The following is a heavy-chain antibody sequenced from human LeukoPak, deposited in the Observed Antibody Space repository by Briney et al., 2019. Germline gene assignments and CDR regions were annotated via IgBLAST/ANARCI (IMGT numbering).Heavy chain of an antibody. CDR2: ISSSSSYI. D-gene: IGHD1-20*01. CDR3: ARVKALSGTTTGGMDV. CDR1: GFTVSSNF. J-gene: IGHJ6*02. V-gene: IGHV3-21*01. Sequence: KAGGSLRLSCAASGFTVSSNFMTWVRQAPGQGLEWVSSISSSSSYIYYADSVKGRFTISRDNAKNSLYLQMNSLRAEDTAVYYCARVKALSGTTTGGMDVWGQGTTVTVSS.